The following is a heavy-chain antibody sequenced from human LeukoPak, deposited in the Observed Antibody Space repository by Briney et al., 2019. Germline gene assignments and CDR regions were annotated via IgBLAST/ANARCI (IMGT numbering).Heavy chain of an antibody. V-gene: IGHV4-31*03. CDR2: IYYSGST. CDR3: ARGGYCSGGSCYSVWFDP. CDR1: GGSISSGGYY. J-gene: IGHJ5*02. Sequence: SETLSLTCTVSGGSISSGGYYWRWIRQHPGKGLEWIGYIYYSGSTYYNPSLKSRVTISVDTSKNQFSLKLSSVTAADTAVYYCARGGYCSGGSCYSVWFDPWGQGTLVTVSS. D-gene: IGHD2-15*01.